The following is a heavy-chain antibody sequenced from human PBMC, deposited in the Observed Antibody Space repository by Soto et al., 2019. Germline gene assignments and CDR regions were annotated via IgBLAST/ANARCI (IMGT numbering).Heavy chain of an antibody. Sequence: QVPLVQSGGEVKKPGASVKVSCKAAGYTFGTYGISWVRQAPGHGLEWMGWISGHNGVTNNARKFQDRVTMTTDTSTSTAYIELRSLRSDDTAMYYCARDRQNYGTFDYWGQGTLVTVSS. V-gene: IGHV1-18*01. D-gene: IGHD1-7*01. CDR3: ARDRQNYGTFDY. CDR1: GYTFGTYG. J-gene: IGHJ4*02. CDR2: ISGHNGVT.